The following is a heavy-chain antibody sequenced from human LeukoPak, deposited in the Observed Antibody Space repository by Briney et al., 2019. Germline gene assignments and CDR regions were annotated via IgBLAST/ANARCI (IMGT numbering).Heavy chain of an antibody. CDR2: INPDSGGT. CDR3: VREARAGNWFDP. Sequence: EASVKVSCKASGYTFTSYYIHWVRQAPGQGLEWMGWINPDSGGTNYAQQFQGRVTMTRDTSIGTVYMDLSRLRSDDTAMYYCVREARAGNWFDPWGQGTLVIVSS. CDR1: GYTFTSYY. V-gene: IGHV1-2*02. J-gene: IGHJ5*02.